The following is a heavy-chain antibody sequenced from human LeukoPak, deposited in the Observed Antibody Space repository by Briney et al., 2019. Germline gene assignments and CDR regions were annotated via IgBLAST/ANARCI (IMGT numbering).Heavy chain of an antibody. J-gene: IGHJ3*02. Sequence: GGSLRLSCAASGFTFSSNCMSWVRQAPGKGLEWVSLIYSGGNTYYADSVKGRFTISRDDSKNTLYLQMNSLRVEDAAVYYCARSRHSGAAFDIWGQGTMVTVSS. CDR3: ARSRHSGAAFDI. CDR1: GFTFSSNC. D-gene: IGHD1-26*01. CDR2: IYSGGNT. V-gene: IGHV3-53*01.